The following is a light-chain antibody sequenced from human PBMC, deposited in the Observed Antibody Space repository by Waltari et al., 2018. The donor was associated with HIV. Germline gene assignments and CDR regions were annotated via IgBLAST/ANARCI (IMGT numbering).Light chain of an antibody. Sequence: IEMTQSPSSLSAPVGDRVAITCRSSEFINSYLHWYQLTPGKAPRLLVFGASTLHRRIPSRFSGSGSETDYTLTINNLQPEDFGTYFCHQTYNTPHTFGLGTRLEVK. CDR2: GAS. CDR3: HQTYNTPHT. J-gene: IGKJ5*01. CDR1: EFINSY. V-gene: IGKV1-39*01.